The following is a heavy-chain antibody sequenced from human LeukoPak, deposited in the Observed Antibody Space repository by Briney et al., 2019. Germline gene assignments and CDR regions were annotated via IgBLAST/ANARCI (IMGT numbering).Heavy chain of an antibody. J-gene: IGHJ6*03. V-gene: IGHV4-38-2*02. Sequence: SETLSLTCTVSGYSISTGYYWDWIRQPPGKGLEWIGTFYHGGSTYYNPSLKSRVTISVDTSKNQFSLNLTSVTAADTAVYYCARVRREQLVDYYYYYMDVWGKGTTVTVSS. CDR3: ARVRREQLVDYYYYYMDV. D-gene: IGHD6-13*01. CDR2: FYHGGST. CDR1: GYSISTGYY.